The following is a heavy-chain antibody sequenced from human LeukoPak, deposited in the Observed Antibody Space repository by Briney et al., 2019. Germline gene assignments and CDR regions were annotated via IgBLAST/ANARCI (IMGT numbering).Heavy chain of an antibody. D-gene: IGHD4-23*01. Sequence: GESLKISCNGSGYSFTSYWIGWVRQLAGKGVVWMGIIFPRDSDTRYSPSFQGQVTISADKSISVVYLQWSSLKASDTAMYYCAREGNGGNPLDYWGQGTLVTVSS. CDR1: GYSFTSYW. CDR2: IFPRDSDT. V-gene: IGHV5-51*01. CDR3: AREGNGGNPLDY. J-gene: IGHJ4*02.